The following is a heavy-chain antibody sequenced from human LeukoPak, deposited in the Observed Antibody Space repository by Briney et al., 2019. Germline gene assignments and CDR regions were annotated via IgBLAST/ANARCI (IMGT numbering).Heavy chain of an antibody. CDR3: AREPIEMATIFIRYGMDV. J-gene: IGHJ6*02. CDR1: GGTFSSYA. CDR2: INPSGGST. V-gene: IGHV1-46*01. D-gene: IGHD5-24*01. Sequence: GASVEVSCKASGGTFSSYAISWVRQAPGQGLEWMGIINPSGGSTSYAQKFQGRVTMTRDTSTSTVYMELSSLRSEDTAVYYCAREPIEMATIFIRYGMDVWGQGTTVTVSS.